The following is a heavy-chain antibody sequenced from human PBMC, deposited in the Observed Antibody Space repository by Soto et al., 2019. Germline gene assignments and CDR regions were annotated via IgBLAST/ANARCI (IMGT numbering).Heavy chain of an antibody. Sequence: QITLKESGPTLVKPTQTLTLTCTFSGFSLSTTGVGVGWIRQPPGKALEWLALIYWDDDKRYSPSLNSRLTITKDTSKNQVVLTMTNMDPVDTATYYCAVSHRPQGQVNWFDPWGQGTLITVSS. CDR2: IYWDDDK. CDR3: AVSHRPQGQVNWFDP. CDR1: GFSLSTTGVG. V-gene: IGHV2-5*02. J-gene: IGHJ5*02.